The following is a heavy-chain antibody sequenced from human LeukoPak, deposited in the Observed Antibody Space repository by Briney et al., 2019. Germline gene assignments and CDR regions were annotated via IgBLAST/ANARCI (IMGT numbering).Heavy chain of an antibody. V-gene: IGHV3-53*01. CDR3: TRVLISGYSSSWYPDY. D-gene: IGHD6-13*01. J-gene: IGHJ4*02. CDR1: GFTVSSNY. Sequence: HPGGSLRLSCAASGFTVSSNYMSWVRQAPGKGLEWVSVIYSGGSTYYADSVKGRFTISRDNAKNTLYLQMNSLRAEDTAVYYCTRVLISGYSSSWYPDYWGQGTLVTVSS. CDR2: IYSGGST.